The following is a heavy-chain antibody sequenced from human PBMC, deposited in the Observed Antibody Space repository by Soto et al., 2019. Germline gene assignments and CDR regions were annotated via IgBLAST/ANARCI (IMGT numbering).Heavy chain of an antibody. CDR2: VSKDGSVK. D-gene: IGHD3-10*01. CDR1: GFTFCRHA. J-gene: IGHJ4*02. V-gene: IGHV3-30-3*01. Sequence: GESLRLSCEGSGFTFCRHALHWVRQAPGTGLEWVAVVSKDGSVKYWIESVKGRFTLSSDNSKNTVYLEMNSLRPEDTGVYYCVRSRSGAVADSFDLWGQGTLVTVSS. CDR3: VRSRSGAVADSFDL.